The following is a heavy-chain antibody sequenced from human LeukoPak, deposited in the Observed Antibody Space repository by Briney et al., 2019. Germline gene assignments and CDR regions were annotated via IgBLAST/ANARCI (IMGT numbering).Heavy chain of an antibody. Sequence: GGSLRLSCAASGFTFSTYGMSWVRQAPGKGLEWVSAISGSGDSTYYADSVKGRFTISRDNAKNSLYLQMNSLRAEDTAVYYCARDFYGDYYYYYMDVWGKGTTVTVSS. CDR1: GFTFSTYG. J-gene: IGHJ6*03. CDR2: ISGSGDST. V-gene: IGHV3-23*01. CDR3: ARDFYGDYYYYYMDV. D-gene: IGHD4-17*01.